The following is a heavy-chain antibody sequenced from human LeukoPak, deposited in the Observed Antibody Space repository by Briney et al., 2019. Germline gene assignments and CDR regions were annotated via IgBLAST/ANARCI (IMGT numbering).Heavy chain of an antibody. CDR2: ISGSGGST. Sequence: GGSLRLSCAASGFTFSSYGMSWVRQAPGKGLEWVSAISGSGGSTYYADSVKGRFTISRDNSKNTLYLQMNSLGAEDTAVYYCARVVPPTDYGSGSYFWDPYYFDYWGQGTLVTVSS. J-gene: IGHJ4*02. V-gene: IGHV3-23*01. D-gene: IGHD3-10*01. CDR1: GFTFSSYG. CDR3: ARVVPPTDYGSGSYFWDPYYFDY.